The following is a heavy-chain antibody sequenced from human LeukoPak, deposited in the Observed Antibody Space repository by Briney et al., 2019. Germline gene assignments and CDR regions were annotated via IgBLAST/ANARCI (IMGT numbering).Heavy chain of an antibody. CDR2: IYYSGST. CDR1: GGSISSYY. D-gene: IGHD3-9*01. V-gene: IGHV4-59*01. J-gene: IGHJ4*02. Sequence: SETLSLTCTVSGGSISSYYWSWIRQPPGKGLEWIGYIYYSGSTNYNPSLKSRVTISVDTSKNQFSLKLSSVTAADTAVYYCARAKFDWLLRIKEIDYWGQGTQVTVSS. CDR3: ARAKFDWLLRIKEIDY.